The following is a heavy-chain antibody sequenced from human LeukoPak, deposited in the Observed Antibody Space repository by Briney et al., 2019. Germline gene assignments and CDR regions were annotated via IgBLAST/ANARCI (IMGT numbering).Heavy chain of an antibody. CDR1: GYSISSGYY. CDR2: IYHSGST. J-gene: IGHJ4*02. V-gene: IGHV4-38-2*02. D-gene: IGHD6-13*01. CDR3: ARDLTGIAAAGCFDY. Sequence: SETLSLTCTVSGYSISSGYYWGWIRQPPGKGLEWIGSIYHSGSTYYNPSLKSRVTISVDTSKNQFSLKLSSVTAADAAVYYCARDLTGIAAAGCFDYWGQGTLATVSS.